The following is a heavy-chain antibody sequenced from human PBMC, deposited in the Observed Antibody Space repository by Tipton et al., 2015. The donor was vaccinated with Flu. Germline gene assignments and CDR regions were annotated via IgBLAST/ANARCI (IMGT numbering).Heavy chain of an antibody. Sequence: SLRLSCAASGFTFRTNGMHWVRPAPGKGLEWVAHIRSDETTEYADSVKGRFTISRDNSKDMLYLQMNSLRAEDTAVFYCAKSGGFDSWNQGALVIVSS. D-gene: IGHD1-26*01. J-gene: IGHJ4*02. V-gene: IGHV3-30*02. CDR1: GFTFRTNG. CDR2: IRSDETTE. CDR3: AKSGGFDS.